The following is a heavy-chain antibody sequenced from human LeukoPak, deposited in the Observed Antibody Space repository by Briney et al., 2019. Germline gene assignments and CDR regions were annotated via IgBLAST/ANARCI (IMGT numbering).Heavy chain of an antibody. D-gene: IGHD5-12*01. CDR3: ARSKAYSGYDWDWYYYGMDV. Sequence: PSETLSLTRTVSGGSISSYYWSWIRQPPGKGLEWIGYIYYSGSTNYNPSLKSRVTISVDTSKDQFSLKLSSVTAADTAVYYCARSKAYSGYDWDWYYYGMDVWGQGTTVTVSS. V-gene: IGHV4-59*01. J-gene: IGHJ6*02. CDR2: IYYSGST. CDR1: GGSISSYY.